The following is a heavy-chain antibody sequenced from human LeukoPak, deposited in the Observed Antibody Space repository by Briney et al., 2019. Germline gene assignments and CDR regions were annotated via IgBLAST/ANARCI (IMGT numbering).Heavy chain of an antibody. D-gene: IGHD3-16*01. CDR2: ISGSGSPI. Sequence: PGGSLRLSCAASGFTFSSYEMDWVRQAPGKGLEWISYISGSGSPIYYADSVKGRFTISRDNAKNSLYLQMNSLRAEDMAVYYCKGFIPYGMDVWGQGTTVTVSS. CDR3: KGFIPYGMDV. J-gene: IGHJ6*02. CDR1: GFTFSSYE. V-gene: IGHV3-48*03.